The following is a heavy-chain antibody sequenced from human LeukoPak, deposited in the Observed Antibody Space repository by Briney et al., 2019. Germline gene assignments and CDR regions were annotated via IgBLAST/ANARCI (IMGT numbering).Heavy chain of an antibody. CDR2: IRYDGSNK. V-gene: IGHV3-30*02. J-gene: IGHJ4*02. CDR3: AKDNWNDVEGFYFDY. CDR1: GFTFSSYG. Sequence: AGGSLRLSCAASGFTFSSYGMHWVRQAPGKGLEWVAFIRYDGSNKYYADSVKGRFTISRDNSKNTLYLQMNSLRAEDTAVYYCAKDNWNDVEGFYFDYWGQGTLVTVSS. D-gene: IGHD1-20*01.